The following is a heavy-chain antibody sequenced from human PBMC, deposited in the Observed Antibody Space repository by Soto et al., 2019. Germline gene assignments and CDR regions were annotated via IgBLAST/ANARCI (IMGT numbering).Heavy chain of an antibody. V-gene: IGHV3-74*01. Sequence: EVQLVESGGGLVQPGGSLRLSCAASGLTFNFHWMHWVRQVPGKGLVWVSRINSDGSHTIYVDSVKGRFTISRDNAKNTLFLQMNSLRAEDAAVYYCAGGMTGLDVWGQGTMVTVTS. CDR3: AGGMTGLDV. CDR2: INSDGSHT. CDR1: GLTFNFHW. J-gene: IGHJ6*02.